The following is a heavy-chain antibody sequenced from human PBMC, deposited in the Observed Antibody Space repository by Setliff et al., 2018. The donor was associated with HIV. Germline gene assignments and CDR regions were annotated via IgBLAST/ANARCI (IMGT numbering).Heavy chain of an antibody. Sequence: SETLSLTCTVSGGSISSGDYYWSWIRQPAGKELEWIGRIYTSGSTDYNPSLKSRVTISLDTSKNHFSLKLTSVTAADTALYYCARHRRRGGDVDYWGQGTLVTVSS. CDR2: IYTSGST. J-gene: IGHJ4*02. CDR1: GGSISSGDYY. CDR3: ARHRRRGGDVDY. D-gene: IGHD3-10*01. V-gene: IGHV4-61*02.